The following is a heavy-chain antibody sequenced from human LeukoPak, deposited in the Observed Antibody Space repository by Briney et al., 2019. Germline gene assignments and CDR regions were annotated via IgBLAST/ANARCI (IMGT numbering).Heavy chain of an antibody. Sequence: SETLSLTCTVSGYSISSGYFWGWVRQPPGKGLEWIGSIYHSGTTYYNPSLKSRVTISVDTSKDQFSLKLTSVTAADTAVYYCARGYSSSWYFNWFDPWXXGTLVTV. CDR1: GYSISSGYF. J-gene: IGHJ5*02. D-gene: IGHD6-13*01. V-gene: IGHV4-38-2*02. CDR3: ARGYSSSWYFNWFDP. CDR2: IYHSGTT.